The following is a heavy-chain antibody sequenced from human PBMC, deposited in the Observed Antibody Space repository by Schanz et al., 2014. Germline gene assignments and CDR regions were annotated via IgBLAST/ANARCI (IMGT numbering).Heavy chain of an antibody. CDR1: GDSITGVSRY. D-gene: IGHD2-15*01. V-gene: IGHV4-39*01. CDR3: ARHRDEMATVSSPFDY. Sequence: QVQLQESGPGLVKPSETLSLTCSVSGDSITGVSRYWGWIRQPPGKGLEWIASDCISATDYVNESLQSRASISIDRSKTQLPLKVPSVTAADTAVYFCARHRDEMATVSSPFDYWGQGILVTVSS. CDR2: DCISATD. J-gene: IGHJ4*02.